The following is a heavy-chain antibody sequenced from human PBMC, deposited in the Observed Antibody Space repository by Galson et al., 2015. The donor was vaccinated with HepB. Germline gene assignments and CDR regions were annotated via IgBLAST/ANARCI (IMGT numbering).Heavy chain of an antibody. D-gene: IGHD6-19*01. J-gene: IGHJ4*02. V-gene: IGHV3-43*01. CDR2: ISWDGGST. Sequence: SLRLSCAASGFTFDDYTMHWVRQTPGKGLEWVSLISWDGGSTYYADSVKGRFTISRDNSKNSLYLQMNSLRTEDTALYYCAKDGILSSGWSTTFDYWGQGTLVTVSS. CDR3: AKDGILSSGWSTTFDY. CDR1: GFTFDDYT.